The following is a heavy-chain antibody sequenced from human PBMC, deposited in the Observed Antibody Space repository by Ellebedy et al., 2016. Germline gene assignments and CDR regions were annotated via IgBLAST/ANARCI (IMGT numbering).Heavy chain of an antibody. CDR2: ILSDESST. CDR3: ARVGSGRLDS. J-gene: IGHJ4*02. D-gene: IGHD3-10*01. Sequence: GGSLRLSXAASGFTFSSYWMHWVRQAPGKGLVWVSRILSDESSTTYADSVKGRFTISRDNAKNTLYLQMNSLRAEDTGIYYCARVGSGRLDSWGQGTLVTVSS. CDR1: GFTFSSYW. V-gene: IGHV3-74*03.